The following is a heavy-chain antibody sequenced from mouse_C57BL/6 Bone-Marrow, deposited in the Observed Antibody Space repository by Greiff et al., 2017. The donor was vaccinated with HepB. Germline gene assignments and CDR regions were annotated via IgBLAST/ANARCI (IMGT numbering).Heavy chain of an antibody. D-gene: IGHD1-1*01. J-gene: IGHJ2*01. CDR2: IHPNSGST. CDR3: ARAPNYYGSSDY. CDR1: GYTFTSYW. Sequence: VQLQQPGAELVKPGASVKLSCKASGYTFTSYWMHWVKQRPGQGLEWIGMIHPNSGSTNYNEKFKSKATLTVDKSSSTAYMQLSSLTSEDSAVYYRARAPNYYGSSDYWGQGTTLTVSS. V-gene: IGHV1-64*01.